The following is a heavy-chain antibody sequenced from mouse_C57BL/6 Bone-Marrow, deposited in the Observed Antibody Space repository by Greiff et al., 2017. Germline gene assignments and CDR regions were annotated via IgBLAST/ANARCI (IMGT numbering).Heavy chain of an antibody. J-gene: IGHJ3*01. CDR3: ARYSLPGFAY. D-gene: IGHD5-5*01. Sequence: EVQVVESGGGLVQPGGSLSLSCAASGFTFTDYYMSWVRQPPGKALEWLGFIRNKANGYTTEYSASVKGRFTISRDNSQSILYLQMNALGAEDSATYYCARYSLPGFAYWGQGTLVTVSA. CDR1: GFTFTDYY. CDR2: IRNKANGYTT. V-gene: IGHV7-3*01.